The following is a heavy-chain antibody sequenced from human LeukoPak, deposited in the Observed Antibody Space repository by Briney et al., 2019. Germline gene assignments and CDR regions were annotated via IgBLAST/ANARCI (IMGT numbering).Heavy chain of an antibody. V-gene: IGHV4-39*01. J-gene: IGHJ1*01. Sequence: SETLSLTCTVSGSSISSGIYYWAWIRQPPGKGLEWIGSIYYRGNTYYNPSLKSRVTLSVDTSKNQFSLNLSSVTAADTAVYYCARHGDGGPAEYFRHWGQGTLVTVSS. CDR3: ARHGDGGPAEYFRH. CDR2: IYYRGNT. D-gene: IGHD4-23*01. CDR1: GSSISSGIYY.